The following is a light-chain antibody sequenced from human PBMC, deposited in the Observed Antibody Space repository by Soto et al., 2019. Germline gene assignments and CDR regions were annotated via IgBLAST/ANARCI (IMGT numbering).Light chain of an antibody. CDR1: QSVSSN. J-gene: IGKJ5*01. CDR2: AAS. V-gene: IGKV3-15*01. Sequence: EVVVTPSPAPLSVSPGGRAAPSCRASQSVSSNLAWYQQKPGQAPRLLIYAASTRATGIPARFSGSGSGTEFTLTISSLQSEDFAVYFCQQYNDWPITFDQGTRLEIK. CDR3: QQYNDWPIT.